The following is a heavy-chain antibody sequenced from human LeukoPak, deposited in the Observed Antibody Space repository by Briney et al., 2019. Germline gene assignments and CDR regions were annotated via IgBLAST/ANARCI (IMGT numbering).Heavy chain of an antibody. Sequence: ASVKVSCKASGYTSTNYHINWVRPASGQGLEWMTWINPDTGDKGYARKFQDRVTITTDTSISTAYMELSSLSSEDTAVYFCARTTSMTASGYDYWGQGTLVTVSS. CDR3: ARTTSMTASGYDY. D-gene: IGHD2-21*02. V-gene: IGHV1-8*03. J-gene: IGHJ4*02. CDR2: INPDTGDK. CDR1: GYTSTNYH.